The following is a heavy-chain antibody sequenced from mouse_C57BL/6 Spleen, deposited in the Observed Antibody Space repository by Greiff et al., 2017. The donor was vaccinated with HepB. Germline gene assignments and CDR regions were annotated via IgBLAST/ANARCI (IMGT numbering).Heavy chain of an antibody. J-gene: IGHJ2*01. Sequence: VQLQQPGAELVKPGASVKLSCKASGYTFTSYWMQWVKQRPGQGLEWIGEIDPSDSYTNYNQKFKGKATLTVDTSSSTAYMQLSSLTSEDSAVYYCARSHASSDYFDYWGQGTTLTVSS. CDR3: ARSHASSDYFDY. CDR2: IDPSDSYT. CDR1: GYTFTSYW. V-gene: IGHV1-50*01.